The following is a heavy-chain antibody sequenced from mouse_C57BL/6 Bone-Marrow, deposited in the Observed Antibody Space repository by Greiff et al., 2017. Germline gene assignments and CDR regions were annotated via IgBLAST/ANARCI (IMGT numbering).Heavy chain of an antibody. J-gene: IGHJ3*01. D-gene: IGHD1-1*01. CDR3: TRGPYYYGSSSWLAY. CDR2: ISSGGDYI. CDR1: GFTFSSYA. V-gene: IGHV5-9-1*02. Sequence: EVMLVESGEGLVKPGGSLKLSCAASGFTFSSYAMSWVRQTPEKRLEWVAYISSGGDYIYYADTVKGRFTISRDNARNTLYLQMSSLKSEDTAMYYCTRGPYYYGSSSWLAYWGQGTLVTVSA.